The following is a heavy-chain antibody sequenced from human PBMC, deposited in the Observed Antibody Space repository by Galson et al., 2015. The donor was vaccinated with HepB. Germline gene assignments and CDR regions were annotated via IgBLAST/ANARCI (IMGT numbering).Heavy chain of an antibody. CDR3: AKQREYSSSWYFDY. CDR1: GFTFSSYG. D-gene: IGHD6-13*01. CDR2: ISYDGSNK. V-gene: IGHV3-30*18. J-gene: IGHJ4*02. Sequence: SLRLSCAASGFTFSSYGMHWVRQAPGKGLEWVAVISYDGSNKYYADSVKGRFTISRDNSKNTLYLQMNSLRAEDTAVYYCAKQREYSSSWYFDYWGQGTLVTVSS.